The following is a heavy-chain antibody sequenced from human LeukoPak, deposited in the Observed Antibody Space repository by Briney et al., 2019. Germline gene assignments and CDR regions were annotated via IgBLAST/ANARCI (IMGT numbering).Heavy chain of an antibody. V-gene: IGHV3-23*01. CDR2: IGGRGGST. Sequence: GRSLRLSCAASGFTFSSYGMHWVRQAPGKGLEWVSAIGGRGGSTYYADFLEGRFTIARDNSKDMVYLQMNSLKVEDTAIYYCGKEGGAWGQGTKVTVSS. CDR3: GKEGGA. D-gene: IGHD3-16*01. J-gene: IGHJ5*02. CDR1: GFTFSSYG.